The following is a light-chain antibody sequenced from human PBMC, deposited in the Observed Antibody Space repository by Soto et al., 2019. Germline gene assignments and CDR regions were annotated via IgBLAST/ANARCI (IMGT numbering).Light chain of an antibody. CDR3: RQYGRSLGFA. J-gene: IGKJ4*01. CDR1: QSISTY. Sequence: DIQMTQSPSSLSASVGDRVTITCLASQSISTYVNWYQQKPGKAPKRLIYAASSLRSGVPSRFSGSGSGTDFTLTISRLEPEDFAVYYCRQYGRSLGFAFGGGTKVDIK. V-gene: IGKV1-39*01. CDR2: AAS.